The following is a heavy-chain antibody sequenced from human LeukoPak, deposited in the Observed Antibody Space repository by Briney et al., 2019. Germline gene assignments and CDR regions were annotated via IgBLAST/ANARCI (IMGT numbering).Heavy chain of an antibody. CDR2: INPNSGGT. J-gene: IGHJ5*02. D-gene: IGHD2-8*01. CDR1: GYTFTGYY. V-gene: IGHV1-2*02. CDR3: ARVVSPVNWIDP. Sequence: ASVKVSCKASGYTFTGYYMHWVRQAPGQGLEWMGWINPNSGGTNYAQKFQGRVTMTRDTSISTAYMELSRLRSDDTAVYYCARVVSPVNWIDPWGQGTLVTVSS.